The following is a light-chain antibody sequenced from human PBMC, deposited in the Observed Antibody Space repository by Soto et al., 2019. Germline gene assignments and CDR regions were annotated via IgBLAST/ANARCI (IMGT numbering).Light chain of an antibody. Sequence: EIVMTQSPATLSVSLGERATLSCRASQSVSRNLAWYQLKPGQAPRLLIYGASSRATGIPDRFSGSGSGTDFTLTISRLAPEDFAVYYCQQYGSSPGTFGQGTKVDI. CDR3: QQYGSSPGT. V-gene: IGKV3-20*01. CDR2: GAS. J-gene: IGKJ1*01. CDR1: QSVSRN.